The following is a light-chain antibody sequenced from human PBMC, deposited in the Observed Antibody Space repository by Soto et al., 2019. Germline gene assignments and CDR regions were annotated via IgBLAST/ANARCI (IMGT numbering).Light chain of an antibody. CDR3: RHRSNWPRFT. CDR2: DAS. V-gene: IGKV3-11*01. J-gene: IGKJ3*01. CDR1: QSVSSY. Sequence: EIVLTQSPATLSLSPGERATLSCRASQSVSSYLAWYQQKPGQAPRLLIYDASNRATGIPARFSGSGSGTDFTLTISSLEPEDSAVYYCRHRSNWPRFTFGPGTKVDIE.